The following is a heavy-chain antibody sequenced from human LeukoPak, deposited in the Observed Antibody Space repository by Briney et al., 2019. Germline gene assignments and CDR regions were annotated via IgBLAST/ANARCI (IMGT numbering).Heavy chain of an antibody. Sequence: SETLSLTCTVSGGSISSGSYYWSWIRQPAGKGLEWIGRIYSSGGTNYSPSLKSRVTMSVDTSKNQFSLKLSSVTAADTAVYYCARVVVFGVVSSDYYYYYMDVWGKGTTVTVSS. V-gene: IGHV4-61*02. CDR3: ARVVVFGVVSSDYYYYYMDV. CDR2: IYSSGGT. CDR1: GGSISSGSYY. D-gene: IGHD3-3*01. J-gene: IGHJ6*03.